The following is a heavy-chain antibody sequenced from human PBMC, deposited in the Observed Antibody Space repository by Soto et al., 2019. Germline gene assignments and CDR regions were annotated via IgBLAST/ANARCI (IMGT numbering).Heavy chain of an antibody. CDR3: ARAHAPTLPFDY. J-gene: IGHJ4*01. Sequence: SETLSLNCTVSGGSIRNVYWSWIRQAPGKGLEWIGFIFHSGNAKYNPSLKSRVTISVDTSKNQFSLSLDSVTAADTAVYFGARAHAPTLPFDYWGQGTLVTVSS. CDR1: GGSIRNVY. CDR2: IFHSGNA. V-gene: IGHV4-59*01. D-gene: IGHD2-15*01.